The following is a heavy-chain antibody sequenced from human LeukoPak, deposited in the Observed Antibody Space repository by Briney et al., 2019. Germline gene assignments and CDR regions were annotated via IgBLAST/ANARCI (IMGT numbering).Heavy chain of an antibody. V-gene: IGHV3-48*01. J-gene: IGHJ3*02. CDR3: ARTDYGDYAPPYDAFDI. CDR2: ISSSSSTI. CDR1: GFTFSSYS. Sequence: GGSLRLSCAASGFTFSSYSMNWVRRAPGKGLEWVSYISSSSSTIYYADSVKGRFTISRDNAKNSLYLQMNSLRAEDTAVYYCARTDYGDYAPPYDAFDIWGQGTMVTVPS. D-gene: IGHD4-17*01.